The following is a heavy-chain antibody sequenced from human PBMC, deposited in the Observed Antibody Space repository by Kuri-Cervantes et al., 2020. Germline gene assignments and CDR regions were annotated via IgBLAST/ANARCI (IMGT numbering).Heavy chain of an antibody. D-gene: IGHD2-21*02. V-gene: IGHV4-38-2*01. CDR3: ARARPGVVVTATMGCFDY. CDR1: GYSISSGYY. CDR2: IYHSGST. J-gene: IGHJ4*02. Sequence: SETLSLTCAVSGYSISSGYYWGWIRQPPGKGLEWIGSIYHSGSTYYNPSLKSRVTISVDTSKNQFSLKLSSVTAADTAVYYCARARPGVVVTATMGCFDYWGQGTLVTVSS.